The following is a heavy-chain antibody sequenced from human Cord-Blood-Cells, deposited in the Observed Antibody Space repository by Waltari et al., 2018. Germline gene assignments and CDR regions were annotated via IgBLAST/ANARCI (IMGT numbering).Heavy chain of an antibody. Sequence: QVQLQQWGAGLLKPSETLSLTCAVHGGSFSGYYWSWIRQPPGKGLEWIGEINHSGSTNYNPSLKSRVTISVDTSKNQFSLKLSSVTAADTAVYYCARGQGPAGDPGFDYWGQGTLVTVSS. V-gene: IGHV4-34*01. D-gene: IGHD7-27*01. J-gene: IGHJ4*02. CDR3: ARGQGPAGDPGFDY. CDR1: GGSFSGYY. CDR2: INHSGST.